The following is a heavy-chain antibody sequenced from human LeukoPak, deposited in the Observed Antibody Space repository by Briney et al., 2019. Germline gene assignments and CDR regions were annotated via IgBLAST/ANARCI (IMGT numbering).Heavy chain of an antibody. CDR2: VYYSGSI. CDR1: GGFINDYY. CDR3: ARGGELLNY. D-gene: IGHD1-7*01. Sequence: PSETLSLTCTVSGGFINDYYWNWIRQPPGQGLERIGYVYYSGSINYNPSLKSRVTISVDTSKNQFSLRLSSVTAADTAVYYCARGGELLNYLGQGTLVTVSS. J-gene: IGHJ4*02. V-gene: IGHV4-59*08.